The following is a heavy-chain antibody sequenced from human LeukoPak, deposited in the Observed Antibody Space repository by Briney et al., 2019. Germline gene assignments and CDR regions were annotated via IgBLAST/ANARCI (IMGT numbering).Heavy chain of an antibody. CDR3: ARTTGYSSGWHFDY. V-gene: IGHV3-30*04. CDR1: GFTFSSYA. J-gene: IGHJ4*02. D-gene: IGHD6-19*01. CDR2: ISYDGSNK. Sequence: GGSLRLSCAASGFTFSSYAMHWVRQAPGKGLEWVAVISYDGSNKYYADSVKGRFTISRDNSKNTLYLQMNSLRAEDTAVYYCARTTGYSSGWHFDYWGQGTLVTVSS.